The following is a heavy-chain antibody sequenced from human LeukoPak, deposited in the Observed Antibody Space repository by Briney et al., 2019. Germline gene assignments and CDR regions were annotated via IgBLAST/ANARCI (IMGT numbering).Heavy chain of an antibody. V-gene: IGHV4-59*08. CDR3: ARGAGAGYNLQPFDY. Sequence: SHTLSLTRTVSGGSISSYYWSWVRHPPGKRLECIGYIYYSGSTKYNPSLKGRVSISVDTSKNQFSLKLSSVTAADTAVYYCARGAGAGYNLQPFDYWGQGTLVTVSS. J-gene: IGHJ4*02. CDR1: GGSISSYY. CDR2: IYYSGST. D-gene: IGHD5-24*01.